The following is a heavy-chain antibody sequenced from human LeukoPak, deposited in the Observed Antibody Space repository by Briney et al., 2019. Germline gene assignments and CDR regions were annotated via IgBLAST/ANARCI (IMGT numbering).Heavy chain of an antibody. CDR2: IYYSGST. Sequence: SETLSLTCTVSGGSISSSSYYWGWIRQPPGKGLEWIGSIYYSGSTYYNPSLKSRVTISVDTSKNQFSLKLSSVTAADTAVYYCARDAEWERYYFDYWGQGTLVTVSS. CDR1: GGSISSSSYY. CDR3: ARDAEWERYYFDY. D-gene: IGHD1-26*01. V-gene: IGHV4-39*07. J-gene: IGHJ4*02.